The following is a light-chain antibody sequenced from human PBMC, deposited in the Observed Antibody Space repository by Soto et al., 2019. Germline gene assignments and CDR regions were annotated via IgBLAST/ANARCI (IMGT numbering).Light chain of an antibody. CDR3: QQYVSIPLT. CDR1: QSVSSN. V-gene: IGKV3-20*01. J-gene: IGKJ4*01. CDR2: GAS. Sequence: EMVMTQSPATLSVSPGERAALSCRASQSVSSNLAWYQQKPGQAPRLLIYGASSRASGIPDRFSGSGSATDFTLTISRLEPEDLAVYHCQQYVSIPLTFGGGTKVDIK.